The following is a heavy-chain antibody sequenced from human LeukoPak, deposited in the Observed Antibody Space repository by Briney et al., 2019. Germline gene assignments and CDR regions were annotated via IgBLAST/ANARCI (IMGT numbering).Heavy chain of an antibody. V-gene: IGHV4-31*03. Sequence: SETLSLTCTVSGDSISTGGYYWAWIRQHRERGLEWIGYIYYSGSTHYNPSLQSRVTISVDTSKNQFSLNLNSVTAADRAVYYCARVIVVVPIGVYHYYAMDVWGQGTTVTVSS. CDR1: GDSISTGGYY. D-gene: IGHD2-2*01. CDR3: ARVIVVVPIGVYHYYAMDV. J-gene: IGHJ6*02. CDR2: IYYSGST.